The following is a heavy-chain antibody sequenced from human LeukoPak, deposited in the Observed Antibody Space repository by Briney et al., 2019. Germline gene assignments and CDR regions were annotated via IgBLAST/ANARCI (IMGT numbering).Heavy chain of an antibody. D-gene: IGHD1-26*01. J-gene: IGHJ5*02. V-gene: IGHV4-30-4*01. CDR2: IYYSGST. CDR1: GGSISSGDSY. Sequence: ASETLSLTCTVSGGSISSGDSYWRWIRQPPGKGLQWIGYIYYSGSTYYNPSLKSRVTISVDTSKNQFSQKLSSVTAADTAVYYCARDQASGGSYDYSTNWFDPWGQGTLVTVSS. CDR3: ARDQASGGSYDYSTNWFDP.